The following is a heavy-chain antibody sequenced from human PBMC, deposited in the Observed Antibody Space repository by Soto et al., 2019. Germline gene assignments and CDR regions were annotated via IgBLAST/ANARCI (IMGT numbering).Heavy chain of an antibody. CDR1: GFTFSSYT. CDR2: ISSNGGST. Sequence: GGSLRLSCAASGFTFSSYTRHWVRQAPGKGLEYVSAISSNGGSTYYADSVKGRFTISRDNAKNSLYLQMNSLRAEDTAVYYCARVERAYCGGDCYDYWGQGTLVTVSS. V-gene: IGHV3-64*04. D-gene: IGHD2-21*01. J-gene: IGHJ4*02. CDR3: ARVERAYCGGDCYDY.